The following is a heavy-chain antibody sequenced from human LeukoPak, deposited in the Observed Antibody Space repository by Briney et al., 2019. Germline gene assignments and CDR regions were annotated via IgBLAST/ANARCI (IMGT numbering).Heavy chain of an antibody. CDR1: GFTFSSYG. Sequence: QPGRSLRLSCAASGFTFSSYGMHWVRQAPGKGLEWVALISYDGTNTYYADSVRGRFTISRDNSKNTLYLQMNSLRAEDTAVYYCAKVAYNWISYGPFDYWGQGTLVTVSS. CDR3: AKVAYNWISYGPFDY. J-gene: IGHJ4*02. V-gene: IGHV3-30*18. CDR2: ISYDGTNT. D-gene: IGHD1-20*01.